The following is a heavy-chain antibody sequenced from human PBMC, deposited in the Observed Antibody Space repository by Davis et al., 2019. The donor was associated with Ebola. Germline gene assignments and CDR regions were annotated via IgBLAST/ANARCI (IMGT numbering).Heavy chain of an antibody. CDR1: GFTFSDYY. Sequence: GESLKISCAASGFTFSDYYMSWIRQAPGKGLEWVSYISSSSSYTNYADSVKGRFTISRDNAKNSLYLQMNSLRAEDTAVYYCARAGYYYDSSGYYDYWGQGTLVTVSS. CDR3: ARAGYYYDSSGYYDY. V-gene: IGHV3-11*06. J-gene: IGHJ4*02. CDR2: ISSSSSYT. D-gene: IGHD3-22*01.